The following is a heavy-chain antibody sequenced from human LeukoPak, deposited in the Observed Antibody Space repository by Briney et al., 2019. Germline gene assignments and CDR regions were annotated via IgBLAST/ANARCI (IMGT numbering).Heavy chain of an antibody. CDR1: GASISSSSHY. CDR3: ARDERSTGPD. V-gene: IGHV4-39*07. Sequence: RPSETLSLTCTVSGASISSSSHYWGWIRQPPGKGLEWIGSIHYSGSSYYNPSLKSRVTISVDTSKNQFSLKLSSVTAADTAVYYCARDERSTGPDWGQGTLVTVSS. J-gene: IGHJ4*02. CDR2: IHYSGSS. D-gene: IGHD2-2*01.